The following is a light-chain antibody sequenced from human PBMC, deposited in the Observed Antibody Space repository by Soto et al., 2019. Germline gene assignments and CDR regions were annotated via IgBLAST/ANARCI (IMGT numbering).Light chain of an antibody. CDR2: DVS. Sequence: QSALTQPASVSGSPGQSITISCTGTSSDVGGYNYVSWYQQHPGKAPQLMIYDVSSRPSGVSHRFYGSKSGNTASLTISGLQAEDEAYYFCSSYTAITTTRVFGGGTKLTVL. CDR3: SSYTAITTTRV. V-gene: IGLV2-14*03. CDR1: SSDVGGYNY. J-gene: IGLJ2*01.